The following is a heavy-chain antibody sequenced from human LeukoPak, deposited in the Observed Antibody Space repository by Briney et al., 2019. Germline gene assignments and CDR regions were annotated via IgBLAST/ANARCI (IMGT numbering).Heavy chain of an antibody. CDR1: GFTFSSYS. Sequence: GGSLRLSCAASGFTFSSYSMNWVRQAPGKGLEWVSYISSSSSTIYYADSVKGRFTISRDNAKNSLYLQMNSLRAEDTAVYYCAREEVATIIDHWGQGTLVTVSS. D-gene: IGHD5-12*01. J-gene: IGHJ4*02. V-gene: IGHV3-48*01. CDR2: ISSSSSTI. CDR3: AREEVATIIDH.